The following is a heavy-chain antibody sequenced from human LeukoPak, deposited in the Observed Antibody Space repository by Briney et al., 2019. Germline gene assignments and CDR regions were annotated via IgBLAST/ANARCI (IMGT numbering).Heavy chain of an antibody. CDR1: GFTFSSYA. CDR3: AKGRGYSYGQEFYFDY. J-gene: IGHJ4*02. V-gene: IGHV3-30*04. D-gene: IGHD5-18*01. CDR2: ISDDGSNK. Sequence: GRSLRLSCAASGFTFSSYAMHWVRQAPGKGLEWVAFISDDGSNKYYADSVKGRFTISRDNSKNTLYLQMNSLRAEDTAVYYCAKGRGYSYGQEFYFDYWGQGTLVTVSS.